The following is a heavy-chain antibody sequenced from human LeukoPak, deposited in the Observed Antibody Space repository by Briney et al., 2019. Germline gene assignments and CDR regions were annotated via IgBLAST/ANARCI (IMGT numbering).Heavy chain of an antibody. CDR3: ARDLNWNFDC. CDR2: ISIGGGTT. V-gene: IGHV3-48*01. Sequence: GGSLRLSYAASGFTFSSFSMNFFRQAPGKGLEWVSYISIGGGTTYYADSVGGRFTISRDDAQNSLYLQMNSLTAEDTAVYYCARDLNWNFDCWGQGTLVTVSS. CDR1: GFTFSSFS. D-gene: IGHD1-1*01. J-gene: IGHJ4*02.